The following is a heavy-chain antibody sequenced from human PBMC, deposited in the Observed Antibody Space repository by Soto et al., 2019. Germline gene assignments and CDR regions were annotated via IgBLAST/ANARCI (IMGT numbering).Heavy chain of an antibody. CDR2: IFPGDSDT. J-gene: IGHJ4*02. D-gene: IGHD3-16*01. CDR3: VRPNFGALTHFDF. CDR1: GYTFTNYW. Sequence: GSLKISCKPIGYTFTNYWIGGVRQTPGKGLEWMGIIFPGDSDTRYNPSFEGQVTVSADESISTAYLQWNTLKASDTAMYYCVRPNFGALTHFDFWGQGTLVTVSS. V-gene: IGHV5-51*01.